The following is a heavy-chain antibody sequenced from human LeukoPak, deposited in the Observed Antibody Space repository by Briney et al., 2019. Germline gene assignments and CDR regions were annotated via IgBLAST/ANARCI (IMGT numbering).Heavy chain of an antibody. CDR1: GGSISSGGYY. D-gene: IGHD1-26*01. CDR2: IDNSGGT. V-gene: IGHV4-31*03. J-gene: IGHJ4*02. CDR3: ARIKVGSTLDD. Sequence: SETLSLNCTVSGGSISSGGYYWSWVRQHPGKGLEWIGFIDNSGGTYYNPSLKSRTIISVDTSKNQFSLKLSSVTAADTAMYYCARIKVGSTLDDWGQGTLVTVSS.